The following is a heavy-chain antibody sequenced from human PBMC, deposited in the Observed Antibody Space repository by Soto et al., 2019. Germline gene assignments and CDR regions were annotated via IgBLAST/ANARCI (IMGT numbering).Heavy chain of an antibody. CDR3: ARGRYSSGSYGAQNNWFDP. CDR1: WGSISSYC. D-gene: IGHD6-19*01. CDR2: VYYRGTT. V-gene: IGHV4-59*01. Sequence: PSETLSLTCRVSWGSISSYCWRSIRQSPGKGLEWIGSVYYRGTTTYNPSLERRVSRSGGPSKNRLSVKLSSVTAAETAVYYCARGRYSSGSYGAQNNWFDPWGQGTLVTVSS. J-gene: IGHJ5*02.